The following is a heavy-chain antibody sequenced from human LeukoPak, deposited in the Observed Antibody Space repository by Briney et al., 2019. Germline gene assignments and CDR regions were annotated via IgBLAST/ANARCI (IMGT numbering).Heavy chain of an antibody. CDR3: ARTHYDSSGYYSVQLFDY. D-gene: IGHD3-22*01. Sequence: GASVKVSCKASGYTFTSYYMHWVRQAPGQGLEWMGIINPSGGSTSYAQKFQGRVTMTRDTSTSTVYMELSSLRSEDTAVYYCARTHYDSSGYYSVQLFDYWGQGTLVTVSS. CDR2: INPSGGST. J-gene: IGHJ4*02. CDR1: GYTFTSYY. V-gene: IGHV1-46*01.